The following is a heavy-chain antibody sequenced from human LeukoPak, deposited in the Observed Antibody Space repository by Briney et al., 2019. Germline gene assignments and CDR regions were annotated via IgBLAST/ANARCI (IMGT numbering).Heavy chain of an antibody. V-gene: IGHV3-66*01. CDR2: IYSGGST. D-gene: IGHD3-10*01. CDR3: AGSIDVLLWFGELSGPERPCGMDV. J-gene: IGHJ6*02. CDR1: GFTVSSNY. Sequence: GGSLRLSCAASGFTVSSNYMSWVRQAPGKGLEWVSVIYSGGSTYYADSVKGRFTISRDNSKNTLYLQMNSLRAEDTAVYYCAGSIDVLLWFGELSGPERPCGMDVWGQGTTVTVSS.